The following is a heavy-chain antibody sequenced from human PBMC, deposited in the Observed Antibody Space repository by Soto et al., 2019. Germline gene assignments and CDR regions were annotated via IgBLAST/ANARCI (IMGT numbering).Heavy chain of an antibody. CDR3: ARALYCSGGSCSPLRGMDV. CDR2: IYHSGST. D-gene: IGHD2-15*01. Sequence: SETLSLTCAVSGYSITNGYYWGWVRQPPGQGLEWIGTIYHSGSTYYNPSLKTRVTISVDTSKNQFSLKLSSVTAADTAVYYCARALYCSGGSCSPLRGMDVWGQGTTVTVSS. CDR1: GYSITNGYY. J-gene: IGHJ6*02. V-gene: IGHV4-38-2*01.